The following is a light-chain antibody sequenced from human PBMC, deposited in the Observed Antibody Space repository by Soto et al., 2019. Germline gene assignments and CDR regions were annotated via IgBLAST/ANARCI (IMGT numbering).Light chain of an antibody. Sequence: VLTQPPSASGTPGQRVTISCSGSSSNIGSNTVNWYQQLPGTAPKLLIYSNNQRPSGVPDRFSGSKSGTSASLAISGRQSEEEADYYCAAWDDSLNGLVFGGGTQLTV. CDR1: SSNIGSNT. CDR2: SNN. CDR3: AAWDDSLNGLV. V-gene: IGLV1-44*01. J-gene: IGLJ2*01.